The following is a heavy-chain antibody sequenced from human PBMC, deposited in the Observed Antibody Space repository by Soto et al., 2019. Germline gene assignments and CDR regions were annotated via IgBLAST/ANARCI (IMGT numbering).Heavy chain of an antibody. D-gene: IGHD2-2*01. CDR3: GKGNVVVPAAWASYFDY. CDR2: ISYDGSNK. J-gene: IGHJ4*02. V-gene: IGHV3-30*18. Sequence: TGGSLRLSCAASGFTFSSYGMHWVGQAPGKRLEWVAVISYDGSNKYYADSVKGRFTISRDNSKNTLYLQMNSLRAEDTAVYYCGKGNVVVPAAWASYFDYWGKGTLVTVSS. CDR1: GFTFSSYG.